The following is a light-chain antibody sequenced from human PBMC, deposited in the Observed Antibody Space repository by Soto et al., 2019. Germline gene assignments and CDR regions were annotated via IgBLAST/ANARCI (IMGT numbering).Light chain of an antibody. CDR3: QQYGSSPWA. Sequence: EIVMTQSPATLSVSPGERAPLSCRASQSVSSNLAWYQEKPGQAPRLLIYGASTRAAGIPARFSGSGSGTEFTLTISRLEPEDVAVYYCQQYGSSPWAFGQGTKVDIK. V-gene: IGKV3-15*01. CDR2: GAS. CDR1: QSVSSN. J-gene: IGKJ1*01.